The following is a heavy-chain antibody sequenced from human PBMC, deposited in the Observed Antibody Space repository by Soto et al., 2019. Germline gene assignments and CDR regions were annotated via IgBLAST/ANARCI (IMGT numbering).Heavy chain of an antibody. V-gene: IGHV3-74*01. CDR3: ALSYTVTTDY. D-gene: IGHD4-17*01. J-gene: IGHJ4*02. CDR2: INSDGSST. CDR1: GLTFSSYW. Sequence: EVQLVESGGGLVQPGGSLRLSCAASGLTFSSYWMHWVRQAPGKGLVWVSRINSDGSSTNYADSVKGRFTISRDNAKNTLYLQMNSLRAEDTAVYYGALSYTVTTDYWGQGTLVTVSS.